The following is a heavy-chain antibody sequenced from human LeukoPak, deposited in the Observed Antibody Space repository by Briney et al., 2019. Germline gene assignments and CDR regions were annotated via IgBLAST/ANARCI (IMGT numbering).Heavy chain of an antibody. Sequence: PGRSLRLSCAASGFTFSSYGMHWVRQAPGKGLEWVAFIRYDGSNKYFADSVKGRFTISRDNSKNTLYLQVNSLRAEDTAVYYCAKGGDSSGYEADYWGQGTLVSVSS. CDR1: GFTFSSYG. V-gene: IGHV3-30*02. CDR3: AKGGDSSGYEADY. CDR2: IRYDGSNK. J-gene: IGHJ4*02. D-gene: IGHD3-22*01.